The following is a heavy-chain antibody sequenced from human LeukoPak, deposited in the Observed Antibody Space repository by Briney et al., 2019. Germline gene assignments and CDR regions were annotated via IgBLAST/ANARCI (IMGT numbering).Heavy chain of an antibody. CDR2: INHSGST. J-gene: IGHJ5*02. D-gene: IGHD2-8*01. V-gene: IGHV4-34*01. CDR1: GGSFSGYY. Sequence: PSETLSLTCAVYGGSFSGYYWSWIRQPPRKGLEWIGEINHSGSTNYNPSLKSRVTISVDTSKNQFSLKLSSVTAADTAVYYCARARWYCTNGVCYRSWFDPWGQGTLVTVSS. CDR3: ARARWYCTNGVCYRSWFDP.